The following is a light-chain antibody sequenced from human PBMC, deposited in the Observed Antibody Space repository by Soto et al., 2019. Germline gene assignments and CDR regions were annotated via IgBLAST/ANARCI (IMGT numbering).Light chain of an antibody. Sequence: IILSHSPGTQSLSPGERATLSCRASQSVPRSYLAWYQQKPGQAPRLLIYGTSSRATGIPDRFSGSGSGTDFTLTISRLEPEDFAVFYCQQYGSSITFGQGTRLEIK. V-gene: IGKV3-20*01. CDR1: QSVPRSY. J-gene: IGKJ5*01. CDR2: GTS. CDR3: QQYGSSIT.